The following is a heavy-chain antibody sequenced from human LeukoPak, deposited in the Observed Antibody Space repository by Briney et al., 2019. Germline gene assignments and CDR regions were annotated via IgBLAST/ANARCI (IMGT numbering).Heavy chain of an antibody. CDR1: GFTFSSYP. D-gene: IGHD3-22*01. J-gene: IGHJ4*02. CDR3: ARALRGGRITMIEFDY. Sequence: GGSLRLSCAASGFTFSSYPMHWVRQAPGKGLEWVAVISYDGSNKYYADSVKGRFTISRDNSKNTLYLQMNSLRAEDTAVYYCARALRGGRITMIEFDYWGQGTLVTVSS. CDR2: ISYDGSNK. V-gene: IGHV3-30-3*01.